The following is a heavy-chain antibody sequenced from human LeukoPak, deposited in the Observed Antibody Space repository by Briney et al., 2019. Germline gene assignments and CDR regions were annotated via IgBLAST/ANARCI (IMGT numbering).Heavy chain of an antibody. CDR2: INNDGSST. CDR1: GFTFDDYG. Sequence: GGSLRLSCAASGFTFDDYGMSWVRQAPGKGLVWVSRINNDGSSTIYADSVKGRFTISRDNAKNTLYLQMNSLRDDDTAVYYCVRDNGGEHLWGQGTLVTVSS. CDR3: VRDNGGEHL. V-gene: IGHV3-74*01. D-gene: IGHD3-16*01. J-gene: IGHJ4*02.